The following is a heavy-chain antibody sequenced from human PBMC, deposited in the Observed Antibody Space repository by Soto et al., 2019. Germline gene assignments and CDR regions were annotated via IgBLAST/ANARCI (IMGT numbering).Heavy chain of an antibody. CDR1: GFTFSSYS. CDR2: ISSSSSYI. V-gene: IGHV3-21*01. D-gene: IGHD3-16*02. Sequence: GGSLRLSCAASGFTFSSYSMNWVRQAPGKGLEWVSSISSSSSYIYYADSVKGRFTISRDNAKNSLYLQMNSLRAEDTAVYYCASSGQIDYIWGSYRYTEPGYWGQGTLVTVSS. CDR3: ASSGQIDYIWGSYRYTEPGY. J-gene: IGHJ4*02.